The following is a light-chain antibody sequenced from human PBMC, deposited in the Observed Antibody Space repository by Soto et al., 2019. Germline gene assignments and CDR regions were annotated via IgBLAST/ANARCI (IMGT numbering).Light chain of an antibody. CDR2: DAS. CDR3: QQKGT. Sequence: IQMTQSPSSLSASVGDRVTISCRASQSISTYLNWYQQKPGKAPRLLIYDASSLQSGVPSRFSGSGSGTDFTLTISSLQPEDFATYYCQQKGTFGQGTRLEIK. V-gene: IGKV1-39*01. CDR1: QSISTY. J-gene: IGKJ5*01.